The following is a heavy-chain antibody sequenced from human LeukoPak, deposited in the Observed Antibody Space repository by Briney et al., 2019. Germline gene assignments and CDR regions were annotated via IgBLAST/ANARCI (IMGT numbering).Heavy chain of an antibody. CDR2: INHSGST. CDR1: GFTFSSYA. Sequence: GSLKLSCAASGFTFSSYAMSWIRQPPGKGLEWIGEINHSGSTNYNPSLKSRVTISVDTSKNQFSLKLSSVTAADTAVYYCARAAYDSSGYYLYYFDYWGQGTLVTVSS. D-gene: IGHD3-22*01. V-gene: IGHV4-34*01. J-gene: IGHJ4*02. CDR3: ARAAYDSSGYYLYYFDY.